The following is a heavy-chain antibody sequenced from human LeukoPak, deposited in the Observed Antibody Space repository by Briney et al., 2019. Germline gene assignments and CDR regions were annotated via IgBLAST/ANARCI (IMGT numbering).Heavy chain of an antibody. CDR2: ISYDGSNK. D-gene: IGHD1-26*01. CDR1: GFTFSSYA. Sequence: GSLRLSFAASGFTFSSYAMHWVRQAPGKGLEWVAVISYDGSNKYYSDSVKGRFTISRDNSKNTLYLQMNSLRAEDTAVYYCARDNTWELVSHFQHWGQGTLVTVSS. CDR3: ARDNTWELVSHFQH. V-gene: IGHV3-30*04. J-gene: IGHJ1*01.